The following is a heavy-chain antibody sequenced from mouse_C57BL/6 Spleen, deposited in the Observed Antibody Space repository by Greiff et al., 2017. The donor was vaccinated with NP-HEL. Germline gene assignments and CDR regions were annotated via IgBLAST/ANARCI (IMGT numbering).Heavy chain of an antibody. CDR2: IDPSDSET. Sequence: QVQLQQPGAELVRPGSSVKLSCKASGYTFTSYWMHWVKQRPIQGLEWIGNIDPSDSETHYNQKFKDKATLTVDKSSSTAYMQLSSLTSEDSAVYYCARGGVGKEDYDETGYYFDYWGQGTTLTVSS. J-gene: IGHJ2*01. D-gene: IGHD2-4*01. CDR1: GYTFTSYW. V-gene: IGHV1-52*01. CDR3: ARGGVGKEDYDETGYYFDY.